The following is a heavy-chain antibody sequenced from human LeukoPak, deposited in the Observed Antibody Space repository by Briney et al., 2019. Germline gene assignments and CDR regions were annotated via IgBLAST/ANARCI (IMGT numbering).Heavy chain of an antibody. D-gene: IGHD3-3*01. CDR1: GLIFSSYG. V-gene: IGHV3-30*03. J-gene: IGHJ4*02. Sequence: GGSLRLSCTASGLIFSSYGMHWVRQAPGKGLEWVAVISYDGSNKYYADSVKGRFTISRDNSKNTLYVQMNSLRAEDTAVYYCARDPAKFWSGHDYWGQGTLVTVSS. CDR3: ARDPAKFWSGHDY. CDR2: ISYDGSNK.